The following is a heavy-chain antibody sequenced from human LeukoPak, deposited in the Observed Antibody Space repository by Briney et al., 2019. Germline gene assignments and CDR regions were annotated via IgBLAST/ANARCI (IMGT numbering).Heavy chain of an antibody. CDR1: GFTFSSYG. CDR3: AKATDPYCSSTSCWGYYYYGMDV. Sequence: PGGSLRRSCAASGFTFSSYGMHWVRQAPGKGLEWVAVIWYDGSNKYYADSVKGRFTISRDNSKNTLYLQMNSLRAEDTAVYYCAKATDPYCSSTSCWGYYYYGMDVWGQGTTVTVSS. CDR2: IWYDGSNK. V-gene: IGHV3-33*06. J-gene: IGHJ6*02. D-gene: IGHD2-2*01.